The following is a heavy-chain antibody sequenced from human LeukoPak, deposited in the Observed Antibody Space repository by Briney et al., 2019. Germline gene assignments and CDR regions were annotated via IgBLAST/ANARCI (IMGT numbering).Heavy chain of an antibody. D-gene: IGHD5-18*01. CDR1: GYTFTGYY. Sequence: ASVKVSCKASGYTFTGYYMHWVRQAPGQGLEWMGGIIPIFGTANYAQKFQGRVTITTDESTSTAYMELSSLRSEDTAVYYCARGGYSYRFYYYYYMDVWGKGTPVTVSS. V-gene: IGHV1-69*05. J-gene: IGHJ6*03. CDR3: ARGGYSYRFYYYYYMDV. CDR2: IIPIFGTA.